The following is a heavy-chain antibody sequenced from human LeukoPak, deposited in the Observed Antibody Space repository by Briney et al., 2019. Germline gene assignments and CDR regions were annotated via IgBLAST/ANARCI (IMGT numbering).Heavy chain of an antibody. V-gene: IGHV1-18*01. CDR3: ARDPLIVVGPAAIRNPYNWFDP. Sequence: GASVKVSCKASGYTFTSYGISLVRQAPGQGLEWMGWISAYNGDTNYAQKLQGRVTMTTDTSTSTAYMELRSLRSDDTAVYYRARDPLIVVGPAAIRNPYNWFDPWGQGTLVTVSS. D-gene: IGHD2-2*01. CDR2: ISAYNGDT. CDR1: GYTFTSYG. J-gene: IGHJ5*02.